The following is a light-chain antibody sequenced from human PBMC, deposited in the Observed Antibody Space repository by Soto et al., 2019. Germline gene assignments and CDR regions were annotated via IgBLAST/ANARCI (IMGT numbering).Light chain of an antibody. CDR2: AAS. V-gene: IGKV1-27*01. CDR3: LQHNTYPIT. Sequence: DIQMTQSPFSLSASVGDRVTITCRASQGINNYLAWYQQKPGKVPRLLIYAASTLQSGVPSRFSGSGSGSEFTLTISSLQPEDFATYYCLQHNTYPITFGQGTRLEI. CDR1: QGINNY. J-gene: IGKJ5*01.